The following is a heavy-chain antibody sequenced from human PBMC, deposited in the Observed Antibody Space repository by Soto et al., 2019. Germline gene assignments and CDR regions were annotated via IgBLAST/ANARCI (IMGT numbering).Heavy chain of an antibody. CDR3: AKDPRAHSGYDSLKNIDY. D-gene: IGHD5-12*01. Sequence: GGSLRLSCAASGFTFSSYNMNWVRQAPGKGLEWVSSISGSSSYIYYADSVKGRFTISRDNSKNTLYLQMNSLRAEDTAVYYCAKDPRAHSGYDSLKNIDYWGQGTLVTVSS. V-gene: IGHV3-21*04. CDR1: GFTFSSYN. J-gene: IGHJ4*02. CDR2: ISGSSSYI.